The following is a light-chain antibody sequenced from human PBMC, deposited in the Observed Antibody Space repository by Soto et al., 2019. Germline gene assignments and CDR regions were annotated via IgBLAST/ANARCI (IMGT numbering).Light chain of an antibody. CDR1: QSITIW. J-gene: IGKJ1*01. CDR3: QQYNSYSWT. Sequence: DIQMTQSPSTLSASVGDRVTITCRASQSITIWLAWYQQKPGKAPKLLIFDASSLESGVPSRFSGSGSGTESTLTISRLQHDDFATYYCQQYNSYSWTFGQGTKVEIK. V-gene: IGKV1-5*01. CDR2: DAS.